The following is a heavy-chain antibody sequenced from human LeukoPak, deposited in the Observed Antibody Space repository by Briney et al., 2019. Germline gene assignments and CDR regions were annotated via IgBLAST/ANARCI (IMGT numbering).Heavy chain of an antibody. Sequence: GGSLRLSCAASGFTFSSYAMSWVRQAPGKGLEWVSAISGSGGSTYYADSVKGRFTISRDNSKNTLYLQMNSLRAEDTAAYYCAKGPVVVVAEDFYFDYWGQGTLVTVSS. CDR1: GFTFSSYA. J-gene: IGHJ4*02. CDR2: ISGSGGST. D-gene: IGHD2-15*01. CDR3: AKGPVVVVAEDFYFDY. V-gene: IGHV3-23*01.